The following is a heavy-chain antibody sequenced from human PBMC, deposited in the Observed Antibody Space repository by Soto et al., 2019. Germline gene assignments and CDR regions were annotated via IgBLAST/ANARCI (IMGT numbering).Heavy chain of an antibody. CDR1: GFTFNIYT. J-gene: IGHJ4*02. CDR2: TSSSSSSM. CDR3: VRGDRRDY. V-gene: IGHV3-21*01. D-gene: IGHD2-21*01. Sequence: EVQLVESGGGLVQPGGSLRLSCAASGFTFNIYTMNWVRQAPGKGLEWVSSTSSSSSSMHYADSVKGRFTLSRDNAKDSLYLQMNSLRAEDTAVYYCVRGDRRDYWGQGTLVTVSS.